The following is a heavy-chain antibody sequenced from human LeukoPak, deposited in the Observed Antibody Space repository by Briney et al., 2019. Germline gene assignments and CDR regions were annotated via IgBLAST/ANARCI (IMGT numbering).Heavy chain of an antibody. V-gene: IGHV3-30*04. D-gene: IGHD3-22*01. CDR3: ARNNLKYDSRPHPDY. J-gene: IGHJ4*02. Sequence: PGGSLRLSCAASGFTFSSYAMHWVRQAPGKGLEWVAVISDDGRHKYYAESVEGRFTISRDNSNNMLYPQMNSLRPDDTAVYYCARNNLKYDSRPHPDYWGQGTLVTVSS. CDR2: ISDDGRHK. CDR1: GFTFSSYA.